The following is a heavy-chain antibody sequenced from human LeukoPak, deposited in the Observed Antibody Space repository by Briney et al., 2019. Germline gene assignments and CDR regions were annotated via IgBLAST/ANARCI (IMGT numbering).Heavy chain of an antibody. CDR3: ARIYTYGYGDY. D-gene: IGHD5-18*01. V-gene: IGHV1-2*02. Sequence: ASVKVSCKASGYTFTDYYMHWVRQAPGQGLEWMGWINPSSGGTNYAQKFQGRVTMTRDTSISTAYMELSRLRSDDTAVYYCARIYTYGYGDYWGQGTLVTVSS. J-gene: IGHJ4*02. CDR1: GYTFTDYY. CDR2: INPSSGGT.